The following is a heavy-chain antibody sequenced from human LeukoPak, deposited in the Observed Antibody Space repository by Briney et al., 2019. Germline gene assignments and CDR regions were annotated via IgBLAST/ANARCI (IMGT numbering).Heavy chain of an antibody. J-gene: IGHJ4*02. V-gene: IGHV1-8*03. CDR3: ARGAGPDRSSTSCLVDDY. CDR1: GYTFTSYD. Sequence: ASVKVSCKASGYTFTSYDINWVRQATGQGLEWMGWMNPNSGNTGYAQKFQGRVTITRNTSISTAYMELSSLRSEDTAVYYCARGAGPDRSSTSCLVDDYWGQGTLVTVSS. CDR2: MNPNSGNT. D-gene: IGHD2-2*01.